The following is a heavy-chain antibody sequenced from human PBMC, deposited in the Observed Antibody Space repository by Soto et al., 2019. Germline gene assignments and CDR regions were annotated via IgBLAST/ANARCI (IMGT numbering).Heavy chain of an antibody. CDR1: GFTFSNYG. Sequence: PGGSLRLSCAASGFTFSNYGMHWVRQAPGTGLEWVAVISFDGSNKYFADSVKGRFTISRDNSKNTLYLQMNSLRAEDTAVYYCAKIGPYDSSYFDSWGQGTLVTVSS. V-gene: IGHV3-30*18. J-gene: IGHJ4*02. D-gene: IGHD3-22*01. CDR2: ISFDGSNK. CDR3: AKIGPYDSSYFDS.